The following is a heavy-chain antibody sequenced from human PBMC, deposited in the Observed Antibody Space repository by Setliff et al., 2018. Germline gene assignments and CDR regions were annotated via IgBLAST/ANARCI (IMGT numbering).Heavy chain of an antibody. CDR3: LRIRLVPHGHS. CDR2: IYTREST. V-gene: IGHV4-61*09. D-gene: IGHD2-15*01. CDR1: GGSINEANYY. Sequence: PSETLSLTCTVSGGSINEANYYWSWIRQPAGKGLEWIGHIYTRESTNYNPSLRSRVSISVDTSKNHFSLRLSSVAATDTAVYYCLRIRLVPHGHSWGQGTLVTVSS. J-gene: IGHJ4*02.